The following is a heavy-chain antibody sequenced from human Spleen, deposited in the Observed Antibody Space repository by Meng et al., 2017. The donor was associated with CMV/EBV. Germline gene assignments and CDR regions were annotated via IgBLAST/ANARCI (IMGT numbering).Heavy chain of an antibody. D-gene: IGHD2-15*01. Sequence: EWQLVGSGGGLVKPGGSLRLSCAASGFTFSSYSMNWVRQAPGKGLEWVSAISGSGGSTYYADSVKGRFTISRDNSKNTLYLQMNSLRAEDTAVYYCAALQDDGYWGQGTLVTASS. CDR1: GFTFSSYS. J-gene: IGHJ4*02. V-gene: IGHV3-23*04. CDR3: AALQDDGY. CDR2: ISGSGGST.